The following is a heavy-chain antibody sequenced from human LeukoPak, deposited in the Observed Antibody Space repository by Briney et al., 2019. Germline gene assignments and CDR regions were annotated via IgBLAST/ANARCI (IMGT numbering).Heavy chain of an antibody. CDR2: VSHDGSTK. J-gene: IGHJ4*02. Sequence: GGSLRLSCAASGFTVSSNYMSWVRQAPGKGLEWVAVVSHDGSTKYYTDSVRGRFTISRDNSKNTFFLQLNGLRTGDTAVYYCARAIMGTENLDYWGQGTLVAVSS. V-gene: IGHV3-30*03. CDR1: GFTVSSNY. CDR3: ARAIMGTENLDY. D-gene: IGHD5-18*01.